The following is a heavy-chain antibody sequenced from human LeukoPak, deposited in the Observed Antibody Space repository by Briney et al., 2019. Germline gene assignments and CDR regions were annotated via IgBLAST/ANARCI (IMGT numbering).Heavy chain of an antibody. V-gene: IGHV4-59*01. D-gene: IGHD6-19*01. Sequence: SETLSLTCTVSGGSISGSYWSWIRHPPGKGLEWIAYMYNSGSTNYNPSLKSRVTISVDTSKNQFSLKLSPLTAADTAVYYCANNLEGSVAGTPYWGQGTLVTVSS. CDR3: ANNLEGSVAGTPY. J-gene: IGHJ4*02. CDR1: GGSISGSY. CDR2: MYNSGST.